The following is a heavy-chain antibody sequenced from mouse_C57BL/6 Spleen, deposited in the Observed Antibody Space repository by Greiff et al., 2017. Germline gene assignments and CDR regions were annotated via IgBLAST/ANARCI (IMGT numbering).Heavy chain of an antibody. CDR2: INPSSGYT. J-gene: IGHJ1*03. CDR3: ASSMVTTYFDV. D-gene: IGHD2-2*01. Sequence: VKLVESGAELARPGASVKMSCKASGYTFTSYTMHWVKQRPGQGLEWIGYINPSSGYTKYNQKFKDKATLTADKSSSTAYMQLSSLTSEDSAVYYCASSMVTTYFDVWGTGTTVTVSS. V-gene: IGHV1-4*01. CDR1: GYTFTSYT.